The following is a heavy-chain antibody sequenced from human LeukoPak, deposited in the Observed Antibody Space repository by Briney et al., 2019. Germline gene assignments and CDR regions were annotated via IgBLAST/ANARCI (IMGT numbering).Heavy chain of an antibody. CDR2: IYHSGST. Sequence: PSETLSLTCAVSGYSISSGYYWGWIRQPPGKGLEWIGSIYHSGSTYYNPSLKSRVTISVDTSKNQFSLKLSSVTAADTAVYYCARDDGSYSSDYWGQGTLVTVSS. D-gene: IGHD1-26*01. J-gene: IGHJ4*02. CDR3: ARDDGSYSSDY. CDR1: GYSISSGYY. V-gene: IGHV4-38-2*02.